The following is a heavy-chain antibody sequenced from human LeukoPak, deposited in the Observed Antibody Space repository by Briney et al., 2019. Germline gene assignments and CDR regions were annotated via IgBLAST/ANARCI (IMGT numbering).Heavy chain of an antibody. J-gene: IGHJ4*02. CDR3: ARTGGPCSTTTCYRRGRLDY. CDR1: GGSFTGYY. CDR2: INHSGSA. D-gene: IGHD2-2*02. V-gene: IGHV4-34*01. Sequence: KSSETLSLTCGVFGGSFTGYYWSWIRQPPGKGLEWIGEINHSGSASYNPSLKSRVTISVDTSKNQFSLNLNSVTAADTAIYYCARTGGPCSTTTCYRRGRLDYWGQGILVTVSS.